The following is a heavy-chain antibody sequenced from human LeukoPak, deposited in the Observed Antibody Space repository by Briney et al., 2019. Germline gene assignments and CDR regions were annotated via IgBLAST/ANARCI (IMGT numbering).Heavy chain of an antibody. CDR3: ASYCTNGVCPNYYYYGMDV. D-gene: IGHD2-8*01. Sequence: ASVKVSCKASGYTFTSYGTSWVRQAPGQGLEWMGWISAYNGNTNYAQKLQGRVTMTTDTSTSTAYMELRSLRSDDTAVYYCASYCTNGVCPNYYYYGMDVWGQGTTVTVSS. CDR1: GYTFTSYG. V-gene: IGHV1-18*01. J-gene: IGHJ6*02. CDR2: ISAYNGNT.